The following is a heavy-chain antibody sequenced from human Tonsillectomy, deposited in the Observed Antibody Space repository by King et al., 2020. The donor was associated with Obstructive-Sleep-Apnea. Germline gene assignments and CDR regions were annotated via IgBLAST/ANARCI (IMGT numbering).Heavy chain of an antibody. CDR3: AKDLAYDSSGYDPFDI. J-gene: IGHJ3*02. V-gene: IGHV3-30*18. CDR2: ISYDGSNK. D-gene: IGHD3-22*01. CDR1: GFTFSYYG. Sequence: VQLVESGGGVVQPGRSLRLSCAASGFTFSYYGMHWVRQAPGKGLEWVAVISYDGSNKYYADSVKGRFTISRDNSKNTLYLQMNSLRAEDTAVYYCAKDLAYDSSGYDPFDIWGQGTMVTVSS.